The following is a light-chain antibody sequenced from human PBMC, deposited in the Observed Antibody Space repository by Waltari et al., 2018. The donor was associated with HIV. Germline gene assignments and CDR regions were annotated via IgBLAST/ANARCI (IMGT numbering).Light chain of an antibody. V-gene: IGLV1-44*01. CDR2: SNN. J-gene: IGLJ2*01. Sequence: QSVLTQPPSASGTPGQTVTISCSGSSSNIGTAAVNWYQQLPGTAPKLLIYSNNQRPSGVPDRFSGSKSGTSASLAISGLQSEDQADYYCGTWDDSLNGWEVFGGGTKLTVL. CDR1: SSNIGTAA. CDR3: GTWDDSLNGWEV.